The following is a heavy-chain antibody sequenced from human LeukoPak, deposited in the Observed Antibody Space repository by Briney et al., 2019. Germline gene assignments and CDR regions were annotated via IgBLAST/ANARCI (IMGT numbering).Heavy chain of an antibody. Sequence: GGSLRLSCEASGSSFSNNWMSWVRQAPGKGLEWVSNIKQDGSEKDYVDSVKGRFTISRDNIKNSLYLQMDSLRDEDTAVYYCAREAYGSGTYSYFHSSGQGTLVTAS. J-gene: IGHJ4*02. CDR3: AREAYGSGTYSYFHS. D-gene: IGHD3-10*01. V-gene: IGHV3-7*01. CDR1: GSSFSNNW. CDR2: IKQDGSEK.